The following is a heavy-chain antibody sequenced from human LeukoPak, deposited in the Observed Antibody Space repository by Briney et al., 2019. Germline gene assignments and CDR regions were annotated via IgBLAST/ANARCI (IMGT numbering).Heavy chain of an antibody. CDR2: ISTNDRTT. CDR3: ARESYSSGYYYDY. CDR1: GFILSDYY. J-gene: IGHJ4*02. V-gene: IGHV3-11*04. Sequence: PGGSLRLPCAASGFILSDYYMSWIRQAPGKGLEWVAYISTNDRTTYYADSVKGRFTISRDNAKNSLYLQMNSLRAEDTAVYYCARESYSSGYYYDYWGQGTLVTVSS. D-gene: IGHD3-22*01.